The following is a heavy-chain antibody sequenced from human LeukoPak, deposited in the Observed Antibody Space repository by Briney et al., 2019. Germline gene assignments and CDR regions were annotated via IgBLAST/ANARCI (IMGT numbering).Heavy chain of an antibody. D-gene: IGHD6-13*01. V-gene: IGHV4-59*01. CDR2: ISYSGSA. Sequence: SETLSLTCTVSDDSISDYYWSWIRQLPGKGLEWIGYISYSGSANYNPSLKSRVTISPDTSKNQFSLKLTSVTTADTAVFYCARTHSSSLIWFDPWGQGTLVIVSS. J-gene: IGHJ5*02. CDR3: ARTHSSSLIWFDP. CDR1: DDSISDYY.